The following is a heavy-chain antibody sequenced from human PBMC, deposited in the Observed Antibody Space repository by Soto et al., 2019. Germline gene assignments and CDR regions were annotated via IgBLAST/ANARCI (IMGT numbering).Heavy chain of an antibody. D-gene: IGHD3-3*01. Sequence: SETLSLTCPVSGGYIRSSSYYWGWIRQPPGKGLEWIGSIYYSGSTYYNPSLKSRVTISVDTSKNQFSLKLSSVTAADTAVYYCARRGRYDFWSGYGMDVWGQGTTVTVSS. CDR2: IYYSGST. J-gene: IGHJ6*02. V-gene: IGHV4-39*01. CDR3: ARRGRYDFWSGYGMDV. CDR1: GGYIRSSSYY.